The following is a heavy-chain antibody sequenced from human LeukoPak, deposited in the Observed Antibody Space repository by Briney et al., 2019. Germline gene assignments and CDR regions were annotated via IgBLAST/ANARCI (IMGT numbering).Heavy chain of an antibody. V-gene: IGHV3-21*01. CDR3: ASQGVGIFDY. CDR1: GFTFSSYS. D-gene: IGHD6-13*01. J-gene: IGHJ4*02. CDR2: ISSSSSYI. Sequence: GGSLRLSCAASGFTFSSYSMNWVRQAPGKGLEWVSSISSSSSYIYYADSVKGRFTISRDNAKNSLYLQMNSLRVEDTAVYYCASQGVGIFDYWGQGTLVTVSS.